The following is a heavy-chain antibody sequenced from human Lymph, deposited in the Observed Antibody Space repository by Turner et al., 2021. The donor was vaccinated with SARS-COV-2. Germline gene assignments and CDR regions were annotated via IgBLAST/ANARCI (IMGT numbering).Heavy chain of an antibody. D-gene: IGHD3-3*01. CDR2: INAANGNT. CDR3: ARGKSPLLRFLEWLLSLDY. CDR1: GYTFTTYG. J-gene: IGHJ4*02. Sequence: QVQLVQSGAEVKKPGASVTVSCKASGYTFTTYGIHWVRHAPGQRLEWMGWINAANGNTKHSQKFQGRVTITRDTSASTAYMELSSLRSEDTAVYYCARGKSPLLRFLEWLLSLDYWGQGTLVTVSS. V-gene: IGHV1-3*01.